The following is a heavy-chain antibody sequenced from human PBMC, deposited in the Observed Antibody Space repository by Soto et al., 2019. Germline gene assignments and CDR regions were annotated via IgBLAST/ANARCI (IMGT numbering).Heavy chain of an antibody. V-gene: IGHV3-15*05. CDR1: GFTFSNAW. J-gene: IGHJ3*02. CDR2: IKSKTDGGTT. CDR3: ARGKNWGSAFDS. Sequence: GGSLRLSCAASGFTFSNAWMSWVRQAPGKGLEWVGRIKSKTDGGTTDYNPSLKSRVTISVDTSKNQFSLKLSSVTAADTAVYDCARGKNWGSAFDSWGQGTMVTVSS. D-gene: IGHD7-27*01.